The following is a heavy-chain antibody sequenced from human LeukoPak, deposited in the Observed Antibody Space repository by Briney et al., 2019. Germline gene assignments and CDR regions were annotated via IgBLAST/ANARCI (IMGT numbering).Heavy chain of an antibody. CDR1: GYSFTGYW. V-gene: IGHV5-10-1*01. D-gene: IGHD5-24*01. CDR3: ARGEMGFRGPYYYYYGMDV. J-gene: IGHJ6*02. CDR2: IDPSDSYT. Sequence: GESLKISCKGSGYSFTGYWISWVRQMPGKGLEWMGRIDPSDSYTNYSPSFQGHVTISADKSISTAYLQWSSLKASDTAMYYCARGEMGFRGPYYYYYGMDVWAQGTTVTVS.